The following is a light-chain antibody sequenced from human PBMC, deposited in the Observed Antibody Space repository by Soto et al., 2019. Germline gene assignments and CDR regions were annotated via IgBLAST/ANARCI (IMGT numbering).Light chain of an antibody. CDR3: QQYGSSPPYT. CDR2: GAS. V-gene: IGKV3-20*01. CDR1: QSVSSSY. J-gene: IGKJ2*01. Sequence: EIVLTQSPGTLSLSPGARATLSCRASQSVSSSYLAWYQQKPGQAPRLLIYGASSRATGSPDRFSGSGSGTHFTLTISRLEREDFAVYYCQQYGSSPPYTFGQGTKLEIK.